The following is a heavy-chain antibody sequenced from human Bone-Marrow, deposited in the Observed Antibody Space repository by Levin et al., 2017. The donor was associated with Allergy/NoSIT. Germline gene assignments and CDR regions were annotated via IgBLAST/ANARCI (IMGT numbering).Heavy chain of an antibody. V-gene: IGHV1-8*01. CDR1: GYPFTSYD. Sequence: RASVKVSCKTSGYPFTSYDINWVRQATGQGLEWMGWMNPNSGDTGYAQRFQGRVTMTRNAAISTAYMELNSLRSDDTAVYYCARVWGSVDYWGQGTLVTVSS. J-gene: IGHJ4*02. CDR2: MNPNSGDT. D-gene: IGHD3-16*01. CDR3: ARVWGSVDY.